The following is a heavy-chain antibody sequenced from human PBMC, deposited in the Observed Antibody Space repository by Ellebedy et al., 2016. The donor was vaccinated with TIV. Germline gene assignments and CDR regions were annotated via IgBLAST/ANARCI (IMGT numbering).Heavy chain of an antibody. Sequence: GESLKISCAASGFTFGNHAINWVRQAPGKGLEWVSTIDNIGVGTYYGDSVKGRFSISRDNSKNTVFLQMDSLRPEDTATYYCAKDLDSSSSSGFDYWGQGALVIFSS. J-gene: IGHJ4*02. V-gene: IGHV3-23*05. CDR2: IDNIGVGT. CDR1: GFTFGNHA. CDR3: AKDLDSSSSSGFDY. D-gene: IGHD6-6*01.